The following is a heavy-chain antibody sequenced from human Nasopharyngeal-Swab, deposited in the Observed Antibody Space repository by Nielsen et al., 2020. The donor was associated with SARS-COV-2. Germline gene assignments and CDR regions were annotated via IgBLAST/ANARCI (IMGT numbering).Heavy chain of an antibody. D-gene: IGHD2-21*01. CDR2: VNHRGST. Sequence: VRQAPGKGLEWIAEVNHRGSTNYSPSLKSRVTISMDRSKNQFSLKVTSVTAADTAVYYCARSGLFTLGPYSYYYMDVWGKGTTVTVSS. CDR3: ARSGLFTLGPYSYYYMDV. V-gene: IGHV4-4*02. J-gene: IGHJ6*03.